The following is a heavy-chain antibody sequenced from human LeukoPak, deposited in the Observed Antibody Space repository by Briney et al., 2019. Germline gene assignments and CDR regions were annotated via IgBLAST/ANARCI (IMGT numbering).Heavy chain of an antibody. D-gene: IGHD2-2*01. CDR1: GFTFSSYG. CDR3: ARGVLEVVVPAATPYYYYYYGMDV. J-gene: IGHJ6*02. Sequence: PGRSLRLSCAASGFTFSSYGMHWVRQAPGKGLEWVAVIWYDGSNKYYADSVKGRFTISRDNSKNTLYLQMHSLRAEDTAVYYCARGVLEVVVPAATPYYYYYYGMDVWGQGTTVTVSS. CDR2: IWYDGSNK. V-gene: IGHV3-33*01.